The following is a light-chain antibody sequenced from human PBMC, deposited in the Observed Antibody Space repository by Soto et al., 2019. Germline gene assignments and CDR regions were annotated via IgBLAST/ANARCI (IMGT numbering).Light chain of an antibody. CDR1: QSIVTY. Sequence: DIQMTQSPSSLSASVGDRVTITCRASQSIVTYINWYLQKPGKAPKLLIYAASNLQSGVPSRFSGSGSGTDFTLTISSLQPEDVATYFCQQSYSTPPWTFGQGTKVEIK. J-gene: IGKJ1*01. CDR3: QQSYSTPPWT. CDR2: AAS. V-gene: IGKV1-39*01.